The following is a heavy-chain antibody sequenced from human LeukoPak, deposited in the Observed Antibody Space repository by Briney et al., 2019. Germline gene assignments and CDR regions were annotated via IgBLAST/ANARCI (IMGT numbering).Heavy chain of an antibody. Sequence: GGSLRLSCAASGFTFSSYAMSWVRQAPGKGLEWVANIKQDGSEKYYVDSVKGRFTISRDNAKNSLYLQMNSLRAEDTAVYYCAGISGKVYSGSNGDAFDIWGQGTMVTVSS. V-gene: IGHV3-7*01. CDR2: IKQDGSEK. CDR3: AGISGKVYSGSNGDAFDI. D-gene: IGHD1-26*01. CDR1: GFTFSSYA. J-gene: IGHJ3*02.